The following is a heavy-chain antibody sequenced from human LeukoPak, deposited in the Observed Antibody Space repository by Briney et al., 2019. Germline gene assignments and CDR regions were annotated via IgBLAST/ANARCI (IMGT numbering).Heavy chain of an antibody. V-gene: IGHV4-4*07. Sequence: SGTLSLTCTVSGGSISSYYWSWIRQPAGKGLEWIGRIYTSGSTNYNPSLKSRVTMSVDTSKNQFSLKLSSVTAADTAVYYCARDGRVYYYGSGSYYNRIYYYMDVWGKGTTVTVSS. D-gene: IGHD3-10*01. CDR2: IYTSGST. J-gene: IGHJ6*03. CDR3: ARDGRVYYYGSGSYYNRIYYYMDV. CDR1: GGSISSYY.